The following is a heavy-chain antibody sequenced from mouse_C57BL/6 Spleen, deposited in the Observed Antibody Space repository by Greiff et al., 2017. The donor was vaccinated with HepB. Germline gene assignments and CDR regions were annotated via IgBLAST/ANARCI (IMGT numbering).Heavy chain of an antibody. CDR1: GYTFTSYW. J-gene: IGHJ4*01. CDR3: ARSYAMDY. V-gene: IGHV1-7*01. CDR2: INPSSGYT. Sequence: VQLQQSGAELAKPGASVKLSCKASGYTFTSYWMHWVKQRPGQGLEWFGYINPSSGYTKYNQKFKDKATLNADKSSSTAYMQLSSLTYDDSAVYYGARSYAMDYWGQGTSVTVSS.